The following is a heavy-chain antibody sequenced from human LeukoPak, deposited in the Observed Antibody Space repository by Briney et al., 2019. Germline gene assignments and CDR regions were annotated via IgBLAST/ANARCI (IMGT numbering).Heavy chain of an antibody. CDR2: IYSGGST. D-gene: IGHD4-17*01. Sequence: GGSLRLSCAASGFTVSSNYMSWVRQAPGKGLEWVSVIYSGGSTYYADSVKGRFTISRDNAKNSLYLQMNSLRAEDTALYHCARTGDSSYYYYMDVWGKGTTVTVSS. CDR1: GFTVSSNY. V-gene: IGHV3-66*01. CDR3: ARTGDSSYYYYMDV. J-gene: IGHJ6*03.